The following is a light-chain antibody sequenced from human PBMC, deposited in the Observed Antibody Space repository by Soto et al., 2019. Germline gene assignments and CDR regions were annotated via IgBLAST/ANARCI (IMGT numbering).Light chain of an antibody. CDR2: ATS. Sequence: DIQMTQSPSSLSASVGDRVTITCRASQSISTYLIWYQQKPGKAPKLLIYATSSLQSGVPTRFSCSGCGTDFNLTISSLQPEDFETYYCQQSYSTPPRTFGQGTKVEIK. J-gene: IGKJ1*01. V-gene: IGKV1-39*01. CDR3: QQSYSTPPRT. CDR1: QSISTY.